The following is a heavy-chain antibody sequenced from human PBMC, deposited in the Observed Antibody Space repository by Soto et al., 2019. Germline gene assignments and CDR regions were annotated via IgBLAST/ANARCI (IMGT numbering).Heavy chain of an antibody. J-gene: IGHJ5*02. CDR1: GGTFSSYA. D-gene: IGHD2-8*01. V-gene: IGHV1-69*06. CDR2: IIPIFGTA. CDR3: ASFPPPPDCTNGVCYSSWFDP. Sequence: SVKVSCKASGGTFSSYAISWVRQAPGQGLEWMGGIIPIFGTANYAQKFQGRVTITADKSTSTAYMELSSLRSEDTAVYYCASFPPPPDCTNGVCYSSWFDPWGQGTLVTVSS.